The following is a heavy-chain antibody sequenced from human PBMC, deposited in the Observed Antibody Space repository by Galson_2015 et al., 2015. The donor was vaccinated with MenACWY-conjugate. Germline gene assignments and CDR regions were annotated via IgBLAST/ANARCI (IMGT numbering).Heavy chain of an antibody. V-gene: IGHV3-15*01. CDR1: GFTFSNAW. Sequence: SLRLSCAASGFTFSNAWMTWVRQAPGKGLEWVGRIKSKTDGGTTDYAAPVKGRFTIRRDDSKNTLYLQMNSLETDDTAGDYCTSPVRGGRGGRGNSLGLWGQGTVVAVSS. J-gene: IGHJ1*01. CDR2: IKSKTDGGTT. CDR3: TSPVRGGRGGRGNSLGL. D-gene: IGHD3-10*02.